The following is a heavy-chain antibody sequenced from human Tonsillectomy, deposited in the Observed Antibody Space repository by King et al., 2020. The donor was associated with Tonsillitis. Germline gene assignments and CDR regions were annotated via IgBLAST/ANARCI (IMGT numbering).Heavy chain of an antibody. J-gene: IGHJ3*02. CDR2: IYSGGST. Sequence: VQLVESGGGLVQPGGSLRLSCAASGFTVSSNYMSWVRQAPGKGLEWVSVIYSGGSTYYADSVKGRFTISRHNSKNTLYLQMNSLRAEDTAVYYCARGPGYSTNGVCYGDAFDIWGQGTMVTVSS. CDR1: GFTVSSNY. CDR3: ARGPGYSTNGVCYGDAFDI. V-gene: IGHV3-53*04. D-gene: IGHD2-8*01.